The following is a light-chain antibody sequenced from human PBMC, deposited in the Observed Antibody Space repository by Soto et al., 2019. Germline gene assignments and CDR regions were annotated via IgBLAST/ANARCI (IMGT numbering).Light chain of an antibody. Sequence: QSVLTQPPSASGSPGQSFTISCTGTSSDVGGYNYVSWYQHHPGKAPKVMIYEVSKRPSGVPDRFSGSKSGNTASLTVSGLQAEDEADYYCASSAGTFYVFGTGTKVTVL. CDR2: EVS. J-gene: IGLJ1*01. CDR1: SSDVGGYNY. V-gene: IGLV2-8*01. CDR3: ASSAGTFYV.